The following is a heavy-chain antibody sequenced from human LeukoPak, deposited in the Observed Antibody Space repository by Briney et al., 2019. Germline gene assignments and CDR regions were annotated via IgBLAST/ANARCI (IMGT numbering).Heavy chain of an antibody. CDR1: GYTFTGYY. V-gene: IGHV1-2*04. CDR3: ARDMGDHYDY. CDR2: INPNSGGT. Sequence: ASVKVSCKASGYTFTGYYMHWVRQAPGQGLEWMGRINPNSGGTNYAQKFQGWVTITRDTSASTAYMELSSLRSEDTAVYYCARDMGDHYDYWGQGTLVTVSS. D-gene: IGHD2-21*02. J-gene: IGHJ4*02.